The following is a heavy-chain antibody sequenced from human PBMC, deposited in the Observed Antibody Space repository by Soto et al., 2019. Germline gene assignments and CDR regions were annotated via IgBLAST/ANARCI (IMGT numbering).Heavy chain of an antibody. V-gene: IGHV4-59*01. CDR3: ARDSGSGPHLMDYYYGMDV. D-gene: IGHD1-26*01. CDR1: GDSISSYY. CDR2: IYYSGST. Sequence: SETLSLTCTVSGDSISSYYWSWIRQPPGKGLEWIGYIYYSGSTNYNPSLKSRVTISVDTSKNQFSLKLSSVTAADTAVYYCARDSGSGPHLMDYYYGMDVWGQGTTVTVSX. J-gene: IGHJ6*02.